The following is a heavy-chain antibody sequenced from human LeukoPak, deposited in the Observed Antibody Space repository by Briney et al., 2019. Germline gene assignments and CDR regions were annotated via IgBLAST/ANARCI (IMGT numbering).Heavy chain of an antibody. D-gene: IGHD6-13*01. J-gene: IGHJ5*02. CDR2: INSDGSST. CDR3: ARDRGQQLVSNWFDP. CDR1: GFTFSSYW. Sequence: PGGSLRLSCAASGFTFSSYWMHWVRQAPGKGLVWVSRINSDGSSTSYADSVKGRFTISRDNAKNSLYLQMNSLRAEDTAVYYCARDRGQQLVSNWFDPWGQGTLVTVSS. V-gene: IGHV3-74*01.